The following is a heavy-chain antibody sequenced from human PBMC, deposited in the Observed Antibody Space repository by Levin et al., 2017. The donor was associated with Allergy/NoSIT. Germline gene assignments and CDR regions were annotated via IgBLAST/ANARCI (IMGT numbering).Heavy chain of an antibody. CDR2: IYYSGST. Sequence: SETLSLTCTVSGGSISSYYWSWIRQPPGKGLEWIGYIYYSGSTNYNPSLKSRVTISVDTSKNQFSLKLSSVTAADTAVYYCARGDYYYYYMDVWGKGTTVTVSS. D-gene: IGHD3-16*01. V-gene: IGHV4-59*01. J-gene: IGHJ6*03. CDR3: ARGDYYYYYMDV. CDR1: GGSISSYY.